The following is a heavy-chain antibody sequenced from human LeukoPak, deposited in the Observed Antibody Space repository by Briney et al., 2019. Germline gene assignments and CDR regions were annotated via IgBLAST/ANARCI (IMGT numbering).Heavy chain of an antibody. CDR2: IYYSGST. Sequence: SETLSLTCTVSGGSISSYYWSWIRQPPGKGLEWIGYIYYSGSTNYNPSLKSRVTISVDTSKNQFSLKLSSVTAADTAVYYCATPSLTGYDAFDIWGQGTMVTVSS. CDR3: ATPSLTGYDAFDI. J-gene: IGHJ3*02. V-gene: IGHV4-59*08. D-gene: IGHD7-27*01. CDR1: GGSISSYY.